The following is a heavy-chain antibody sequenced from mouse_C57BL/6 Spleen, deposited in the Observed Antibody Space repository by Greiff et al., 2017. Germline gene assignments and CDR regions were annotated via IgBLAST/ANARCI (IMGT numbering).Heavy chain of an antibody. J-gene: IGHJ1*03. CDR1: GFTFSSYG. Sequence: EVKLEESGGDLVKPGGSLKLSCAASGFTFSSYGMSWVRQTPDKRLEWVATISSGGSYTYYPDSVKGRFTISRDNAKNTLYLQMSSLKSEDTAMYYCARHKDYGSNWYFDVWGTGTTVTVSS. CDR2: ISSGGSYT. CDR3: ARHKDYGSNWYFDV. D-gene: IGHD1-1*01. V-gene: IGHV5-6*02.